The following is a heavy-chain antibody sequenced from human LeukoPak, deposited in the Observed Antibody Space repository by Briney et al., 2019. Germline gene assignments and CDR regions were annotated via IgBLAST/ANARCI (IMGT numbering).Heavy chain of an antibody. CDR3: ARVYDSSGYYPLYFDY. Sequence: GASVKVSCKASGYTFTSYGISWVRQAPGQGLEWMGWISAYNGNTNYAQKLQGRVTMTTDTSTSTAYMELNSLRSEDTAVYYCARVYDSSGYYPLYFDYWGQGTLVTVSS. V-gene: IGHV1-18*01. CDR2: ISAYNGNT. J-gene: IGHJ4*02. D-gene: IGHD3-22*01. CDR1: GYTFTSYG.